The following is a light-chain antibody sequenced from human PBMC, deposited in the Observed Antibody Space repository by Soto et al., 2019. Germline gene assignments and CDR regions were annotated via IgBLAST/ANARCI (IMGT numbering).Light chain of an antibody. CDR1: QNIDMY. CDR3: QHTFSVPPWT. V-gene: IGKV1-39*01. J-gene: IGKJ1*01. CDR2: GAS. Sequence: DIEMTHSPSSLSASFGDTVTITCRASQNIDMYLNWYQQRPGKAPKVLISGASNLPSGVPSRFSGSGSGTDFTLTIPSLQPEDFATYSCQHTFSVPPWTFGQGTKV.